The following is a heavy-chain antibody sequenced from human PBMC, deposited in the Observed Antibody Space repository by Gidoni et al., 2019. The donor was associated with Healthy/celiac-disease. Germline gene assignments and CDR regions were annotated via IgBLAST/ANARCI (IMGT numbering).Heavy chain of an antibody. Sequence: QVQLVESGGGVVQPGRSLRLSCAASGFTFSSYAMHGVRQAPKVLEWVAVISYDGSNKYYADSVKGRFTISRDNSKNTLYLQMNSLRAEDTAVYYCAREDPSVGSYYVKYWGQGTLVTVSS. V-gene: IGHV3-30-3*01. J-gene: IGHJ4*02. D-gene: IGHD3-10*01. CDR2: ISYDGSNK. CDR3: AREDPSVGSYYVKY. CDR1: GFTFSSYA.